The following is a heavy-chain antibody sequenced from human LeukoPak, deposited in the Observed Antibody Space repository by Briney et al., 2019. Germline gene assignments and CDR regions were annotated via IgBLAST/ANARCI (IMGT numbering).Heavy chain of an antibody. CDR1: GGSISSSNW. J-gene: IGHJ2*01. V-gene: IGHV4-4*02. CDR3: ARDHHHLRYRIEVRYFDL. Sequence: SGTLSLTCAVSGGSISSSNWWSWVRQPPGKGLGWTRENYHSGSTNYNPSLKSRVTISVDKSKNQFSLQLSSVTAADTAVYYCARDHHHLRYRIEVRYFDLWGRGTLVTVSS. D-gene: IGHD2-2*02. CDR2: NYHSGST.